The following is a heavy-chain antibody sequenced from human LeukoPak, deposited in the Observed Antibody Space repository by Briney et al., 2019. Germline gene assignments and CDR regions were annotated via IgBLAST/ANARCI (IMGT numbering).Heavy chain of an antibody. CDR1: GFTFSDYY. Sequence: GGSLRLSCAASGFTFSDYYMSWIRQAPGKGLEWVSYISSSGSTIYYADSVKGRFTISRDNSKNTLYLQMNSLRAEDTAVYYCANLEMATPLFDYWGQGTLVTVSS. CDR3: ANLEMATPLFDY. V-gene: IGHV3-11*04. CDR2: ISSSGSTI. D-gene: IGHD5-24*01. J-gene: IGHJ4*02.